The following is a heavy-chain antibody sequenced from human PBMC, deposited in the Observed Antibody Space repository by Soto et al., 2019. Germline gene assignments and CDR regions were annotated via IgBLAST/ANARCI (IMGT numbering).Heavy chain of an antibody. CDR3: ARAPKVSGSSQTRPDF. D-gene: IGHD6-6*01. CDR1: SGSLSGYY. CDR2: ISQSGNT. Sequence: PSETLSLTCSLYSGSLSGYYWSWIRQPPGKGLEWIGEISQSGNTNYSPSLKSRVSISIDTSKKQFSLNLASVSAADTAVYYCARAPKVSGSSQTRPDFWGQGTLVTGSS. V-gene: IGHV4-34*01. J-gene: IGHJ4*02.